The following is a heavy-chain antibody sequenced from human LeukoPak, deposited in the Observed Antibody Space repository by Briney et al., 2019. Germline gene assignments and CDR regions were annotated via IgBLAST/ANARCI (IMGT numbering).Heavy chain of an antibody. V-gene: IGHV3-23*01. J-gene: IGHJ4*02. CDR3: AKGRYSSGWFIDY. CDR2: ISGTGAMT. D-gene: IGHD6-19*01. CDR1: GFTFTSYG. Sequence: GGSLRLSCAASGFTFTSYGMSWVRQAPGKGLEWVSVISGTGAMTYYADSVKGRFTISRDNSKNTLYLQMNSLRAEDTAVYYCAKGRYSSGWFIDYWGQGTLVAVSS.